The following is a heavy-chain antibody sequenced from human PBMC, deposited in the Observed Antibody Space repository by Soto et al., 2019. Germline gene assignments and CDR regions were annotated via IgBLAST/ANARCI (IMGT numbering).Heavy chain of an antibody. Sequence: QVTLKESGPVLVNPTETLTLTCTVSGFSLSNARMGVSWIRQPPGKALEWLAHIFSNDEKSYSTSLKSRLTISKDTSKSQVVLTMTNMDPVDTATYYCARIPYSSGWYPPPLDYWGQGTLVTVSS. J-gene: IGHJ4*02. V-gene: IGHV2-26*01. D-gene: IGHD6-19*01. CDR2: IFSNDEK. CDR3: ARIPYSSGWYPPPLDY. CDR1: GFSLSNARMG.